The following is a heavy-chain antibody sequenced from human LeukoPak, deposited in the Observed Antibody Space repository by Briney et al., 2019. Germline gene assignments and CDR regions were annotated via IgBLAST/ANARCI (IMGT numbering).Heavy chain of an antibody. V-gene: IGHV4-4*07. J-gene: IGHJ4*02. D-gene: IGHD3-22*01. CDR3: ASGYCDSSGYFVDY. Sequence: PSETLSLTCAASGGSISSYYLSWIRQPAGKGLEWIGRIYTSGSTNYNPSLKSRVTMSVDTSKNQFSLKLSSVTAADTAVYYCASGYCDSSGYFVDYWGQGTLVTVSS. CDR2: IYTSGST. CDR1: GGSISSYY.